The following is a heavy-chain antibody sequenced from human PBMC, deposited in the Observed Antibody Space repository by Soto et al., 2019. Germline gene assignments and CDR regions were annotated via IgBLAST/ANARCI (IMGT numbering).Heavy chain of an antibody. J-gene: IGHJ4*02. V-gene: IGHV4-39*01. Sequence: QVQLQESGPGLVKPSETLSLTCTVSGGSISSSTYFWGWVRQPPGKGLEWIGSIYYSGSTYYNPSLESRHTISIASKNQFTLRLNSVTAADTAVYHCARRPSRRYFDFWGQGSLVTVSS. D-gene: IGHD2-2*01. CDR2: IYYSGST. CDR3: ARRPSRRYFDF. CDR1: GGSISSSTYF.